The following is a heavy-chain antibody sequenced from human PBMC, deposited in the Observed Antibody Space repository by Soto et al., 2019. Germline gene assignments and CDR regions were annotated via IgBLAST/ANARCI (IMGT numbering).Heavy chain of an antibody. CDR3: ARAEYCSSTSCSFVY. CDR2: ISAYNGNT. CDR1: GYTFTSYG. D-gene: IGHD2-2*01. J-gene: IGHJ4*02. Sequence: ASVKVSCKASGYTFTSYGISWVRQAPGQGLEWMGWISAYNGNTNYAQKLQGRVTMTTDTSTSTAYMELRSLRSDDTAVYYCARAEYCSSTSCSFVYWGQGTLVTVSS. V-gene: IGHV1-18*04.